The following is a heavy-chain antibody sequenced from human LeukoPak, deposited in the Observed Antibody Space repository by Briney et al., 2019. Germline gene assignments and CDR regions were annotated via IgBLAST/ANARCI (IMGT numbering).Heavy chain of an antibody. D-gene: IGHD6-19*01. Sequence: GGSLRLSCAASGFTFSSYEMNWVRQAPGKGLEWVSYISSNGSTIYYADSVKGRFTISRDNAKNSLYLQMNSLRAEDTAVYYCARVGPGIAVAGDFQHWGQGTLVTVSS. CDR3: ARVGPGIAVAGDFQH. J-gene: IGHJ1*01. CDR2: ISSNGSTI. CDR1: GFTFSSYE. V-gene: IGHV3-48*03.